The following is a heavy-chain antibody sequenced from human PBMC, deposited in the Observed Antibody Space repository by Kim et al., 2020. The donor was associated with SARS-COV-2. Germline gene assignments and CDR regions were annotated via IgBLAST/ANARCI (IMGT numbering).Heavy chain of an antibody. J-gene: IGHJ4*02. V-gene: IGHV4-34*01. CDR3: ARGFEDVDTAMVDY. Sequence: SETLSLTCAVYGGSFSGYYWSWIRQPPGKGLEWIGEINHSGSTNYNPSLKSRVTISVDTSKNQFSLKLSSVTAADTAVYYCARGFEDVDTAMVDYWGQGTLVTVSS. CDR2: INHSGST. CDR1: GGSFSGYY. D-gene: IGHD5-18*01.